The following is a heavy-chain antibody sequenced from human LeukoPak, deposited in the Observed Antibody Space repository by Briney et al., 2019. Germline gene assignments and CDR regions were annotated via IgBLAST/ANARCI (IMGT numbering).Heavy chain of an antibody. CDR2: ISWNSGSI. J-gene: IGHJ4*02. D-gene: IGHD1-26*01. Sequence: GRSLRLSCAASGFTFDDYAMHWVRQAPGKGLEWVSGISWNSGSIGYADSVKGRFTISRDNAKNSLYLQMNSLRAEDTALYYCAKDIASRWELSGVDYWGQGTLVTVSS. V-gene: IGHV3-9*01. CDR1: GFTFDDYA. CDR3: AKDIASRWELSGVDY.